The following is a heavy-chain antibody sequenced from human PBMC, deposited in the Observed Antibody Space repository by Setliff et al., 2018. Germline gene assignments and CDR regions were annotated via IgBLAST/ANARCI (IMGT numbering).Heavy chain of an antibody. CDR2: FDFEDGET. V-gene: IGHV1-24*01. Sequence: ASVKVSCKVSGYTLTKLPMHWVRQAPGKGLEWMGGFDFEDGETIYAHKFQGRVTMTTDTSTSTAYMELRSLRSDDTAVYYCARNGYGSSSPPPRKWGQGTLVTVSS. J-gene: IGHJ4*02. D-gene: IGHD6-6*01. CDR3: ARNGYGSSSPPPRK. CDR1: GYTLTKLP.